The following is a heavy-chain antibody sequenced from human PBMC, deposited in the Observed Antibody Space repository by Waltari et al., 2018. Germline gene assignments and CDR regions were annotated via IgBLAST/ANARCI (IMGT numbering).Heavy chain of an antibody. D-gene: IGHD3-3*01. CDR1: GFHLPRSQ. J-gene: IGHJ1*01. V-gene: IGHV3-73*02. CDR2: IRSKANNYAT. Sequence: EVQLVQSGGGLVQPGGSLKVSCAASGFHLPRSQVYGVRQASGKGLEWVGRIRSKANNYATAYAASVKGRFTISRDDSKNTAYLQMNSLKTEDTAVYYCASPYDFWETWGQGTLVTVSS. CDR3: ASPYDFWET.